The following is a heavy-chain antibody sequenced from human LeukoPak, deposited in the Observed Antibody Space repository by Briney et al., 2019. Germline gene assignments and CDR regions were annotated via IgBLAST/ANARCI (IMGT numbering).Heavy chain of an antibody. CDR1: GFTFSDYY. CDR2: IYSGGST. J-gene: IGHJ4*02. CDR3: ARGDSVVTAAY. V-gene: IGHV3-53*01. Sequence: GGSLRLSCAASGFTFSDYYMSWIRQAPGKGLEWVSVIYSGGSTYYADSVKGRFTISRDNSKNTLYLQMNSLRAEDTAVYYCARGDSVVTAAYWGQGTLVTVSS. D-gene: IGHD2-21*02.